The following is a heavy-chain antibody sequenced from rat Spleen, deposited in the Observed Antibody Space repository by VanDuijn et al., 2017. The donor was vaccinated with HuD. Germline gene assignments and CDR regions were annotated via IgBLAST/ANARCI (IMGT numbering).Heavy chain of an antibody. D-gene: IGHD1-1*01. V-gene: IGHV2-72*01. CDR1: GFSLTSYH. Sequence: QVQLKESGPGLVQPSQTLSLTCTVSGFSLTSYHVSWVRQPPGKSLVWMGTIWSGGSTNYNSAVQSRLSISRDTSKSQVFLRMNSLQPEDTGSYYCARHGGRWFVYWGQGTLVTVSS. J-gene: IGHJ3*01. CDR2: IWSGGST. CDR3: ARHGGRWFVY.